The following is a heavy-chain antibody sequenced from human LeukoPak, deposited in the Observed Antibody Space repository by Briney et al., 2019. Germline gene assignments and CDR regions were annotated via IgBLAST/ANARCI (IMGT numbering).Heavy chain of an antibody. D-gene: IGHD2-15*01. CDR3: VGLVVPGWFDP. J-gene: IGHJ5*02. Sequence: SETLSLTCTVSGYSISSGYYWARIRQSPGKGLEWIANIYYSGSTYYNPSLNSRVTISVDTSKNQFSLKLSSVIATDTAVYYCVGLVVPGWFDPWGQGTLVTVSS. CDR2: IYYSGST. V-gene: IGHV4-38-2*02. CDR1: GYSISSGYY.